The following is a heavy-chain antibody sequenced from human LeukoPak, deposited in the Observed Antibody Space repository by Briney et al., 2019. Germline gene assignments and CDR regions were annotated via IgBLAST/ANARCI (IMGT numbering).Heavy chain of an antibody. D-gene: IGHD2-15*01. CDR1: GFTFSSYS. V-gene: IGHV3-21*06. J-gene: IGHJ6*02. CDR2: ISGTSEYI. Sequence: PGGSLRLSCAASGFTFSSYSMNWVRQAPGKGLEWVSSISGTSEYIYYADSVKGRFTISRDNGQNSLYLQMNSLRAEDTAVYYCARALCSGGSCYYYYGMDVWGQGTTVTVSS. CDR3: ARALCSGGSCYYYYGMDV.